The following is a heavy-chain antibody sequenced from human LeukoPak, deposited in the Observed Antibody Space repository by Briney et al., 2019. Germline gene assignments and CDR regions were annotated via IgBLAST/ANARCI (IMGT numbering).Heavy chain of an antibody. D-gene: IGHD3-10*01. CDR1: GYTFTGYY. CDR2: INPNSGGT. V-gene: IGHV1-2*02. CDR3: AVGDITMVRGVISNYYGMDV. Sequence: ASVKVPCKASGYTFTGYYMHWVRQAPGQGLEWMGWINPNSGGTNYAQKFQGRVTMTRDTSISTAYMELSRLRSDDTAVYYCAVGDITMVRGVISNYYGMDVWGQGTTVTVSS. J-gene: IGHJ6*02.